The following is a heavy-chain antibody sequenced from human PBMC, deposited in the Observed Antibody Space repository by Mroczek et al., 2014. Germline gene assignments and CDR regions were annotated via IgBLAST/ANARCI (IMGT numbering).Heavy chain of an antibody. Sequence: VQLVQSGEAWYSLGGSLRLSCAASGFAFSNYAMSWVRQAPGKGLEWVSTLSGSGGATKYVDSVKGRFTISRDNSKNTPYLQMNSLRPEDTALYYCAKGPSNYYDNSGFPTTLYYFEYWGQGTLVTVSS. D-gene: IGHD3-22*01. V-gene: IGHV3-23*04. CDR3: AKGPSNYYDNSGFPTTLYYFEY. J-gene: IGHJ4*02. CDR1: GFAFSNYA. CDR2: LSGSGGAT.